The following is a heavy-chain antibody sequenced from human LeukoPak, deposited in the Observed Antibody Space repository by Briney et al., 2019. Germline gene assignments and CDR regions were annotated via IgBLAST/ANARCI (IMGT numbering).Heavy chain of an antibody. CDR1: GITFTSSA. Sequence: RASVKVSCKASGITFTSSAVQWVRQARGQRLEWIGWIVVGSGNTNYAQKFQERVTITRDMSTSTAYMELSSLRSEDTAVYYCAADRFQGKTGTIPPIDYWGQGTLVTVSS. D-gene: IGHD1-7*01. J-gene: IGHJ4*02. CDR2: IVVGSGNT. V-gene: IGHV1-58*01. CDR3: AADRFQGKTGTIPPIDY.